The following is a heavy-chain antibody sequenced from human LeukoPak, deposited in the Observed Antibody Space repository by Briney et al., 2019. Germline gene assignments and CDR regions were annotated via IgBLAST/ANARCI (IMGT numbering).Heavy chain of an antibody. J-gene: IGHJ4*02. Sequence: GGSLRLSCAASGFTFSSYEMNWVRQAPGKGLEWVSYISGSGSTIYYADSVKGRFTISRDNAKNSLYLQMNSLRAEDTAVYYCARGGRRWPFDYWGQGTLVTVSS. V-gene: IGHV3-48*03. CDR1: GFTFSSYE. CDR3: ARGGRRWPFDY. D-gene: IGHD5-24*01. CDR2: ISGSGSTI.